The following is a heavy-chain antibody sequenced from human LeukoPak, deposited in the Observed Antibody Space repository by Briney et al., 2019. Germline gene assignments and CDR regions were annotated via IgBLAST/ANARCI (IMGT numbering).Heavy chain of an antibody. D-gene: IGHD3-22*01. V-gene: IGHV3-49*04. Sequence: GGSLRLSCTASGFTLGDYAMSWVRQAPGKGREWVGFIRSKAYSGTTEYAASVKGRFTISRDDSKSIAYLQMNSLKTEDTAVYYCTREGGYGGDYYYYGMDVWGQGTTVTVSS. J-gene: IGHJ6*02. CDR3: TREGGYGGDYYYYGMDV. CDR1: GFTLGDYA. CDR2: IRSKAYSGTT.